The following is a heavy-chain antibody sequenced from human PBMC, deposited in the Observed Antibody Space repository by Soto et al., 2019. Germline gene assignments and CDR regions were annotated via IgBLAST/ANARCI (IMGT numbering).Heavy chain of an antibody. CDR3: AREDGIVGATSAFDY. Sequence: EVLLVESGGGLVKPGGSLRLSCAASGFTFSTYNMNWVRQAQGKGLEWVSSINGRGNYIYYTDAVKGRFTISRDNAKTALYRQMNSLRAEDTAVYYCAREDGIVGATSAFDYWGQGTLVTVSS. J-gene: IGHJ4*02. CDR2: INGRGNYI. CDR1: GFTFSTYN. D-gene: IGHD1-26*01. V-gene: IGHV3-21*01.